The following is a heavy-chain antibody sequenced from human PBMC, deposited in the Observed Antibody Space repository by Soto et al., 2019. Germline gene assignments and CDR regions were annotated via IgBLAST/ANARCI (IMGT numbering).Heavy chain of an antibody. CDR2: IYYSGST. D-gene: IGHD2-21*01. Sequence: PSETLSLTCTVSGGSISSSSYYWGWIRQPPGKGLEWIGSIYYSGSTYYNPSLKSRVTISVDTSKNQFSLKLSSVTAADTAVYYCARGRSIGVVHREKNWFDPWGQGTLVTVSS. CDR3: ARGRSIGVVHREKNWFDP. J-gene: IGHJ5*02. CDR1: GGSISSSSYY. V-gene: IGHV4-39*01.